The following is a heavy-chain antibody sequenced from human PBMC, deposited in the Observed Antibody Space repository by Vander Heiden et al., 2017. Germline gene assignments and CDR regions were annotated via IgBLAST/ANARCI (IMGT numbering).Heavy chain of an antibody. CDR3: AKTCSYGYGWFDP. CDR1: GFTLNSYA. D-gene: IGHD5-18*01. J-gene: IGHJ5*02. V-gene: IGHV3-23*01. CDR2: ISGSGSST. Sequence: EVQLLEPGGGSVQPRGSLRLSCPASGFTLNSYAMSWVRQAQGKGRVWVSAISGSGSSTYYADAVKGRFTISRDNSKNTLYLQMNSLGAEDTAVYYYAKTCSYGYGWFDPWGQGTMVTVSS.